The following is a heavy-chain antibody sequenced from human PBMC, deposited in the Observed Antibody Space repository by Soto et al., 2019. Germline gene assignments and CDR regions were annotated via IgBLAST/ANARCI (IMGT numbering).Heavy chain of an antibody. CDR3: PRGLVGVGSGSYSPPGVEI. CDR1: GGSFSGYY. J-gene: IGHJ4*02. V-gene: IGHV4-34*01. D-gene: IGHD3-10*01. Sequence: QVQLQQWGAGLLKPSETLSLTCAVYGGSFSGYYWSWIRQPPGKGLEWIGEINHSGSTNYNPSLKRRLTISLDKSTNTLALNLVELTAADPAVYYCPRGLVGVGSGSYSPPGVEIWGQGTLVTVSS. CDR2: INHSGST.